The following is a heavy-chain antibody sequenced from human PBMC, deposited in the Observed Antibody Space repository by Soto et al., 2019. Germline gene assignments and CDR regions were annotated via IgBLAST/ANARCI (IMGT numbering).Heavy chain of an antibody. CDR3: ARGPDRGGVGKYFAL. D-gene: IGHD3-10*01. V-gene: IGHV1-18*01. Sequence: QVQLVQSGAEVKKPGASVKVSCKASGYIFTPYGINWVRQAPGQGLEWMGWISGHKNNTNYAQKFQGRVTMTTDTSTSTAYMELRRPRSDDTAVYYSARGPDRGGVGKYFALWGQGALVTVSS. J-gene: IGHJ1*01. CDR1: GYIFTPYG. CDR2: ISGHKNNT.